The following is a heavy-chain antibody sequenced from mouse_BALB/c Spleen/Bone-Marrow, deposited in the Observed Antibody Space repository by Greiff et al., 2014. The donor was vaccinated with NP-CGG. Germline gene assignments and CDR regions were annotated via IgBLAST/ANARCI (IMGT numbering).Heavy chain of an antibody. V-gene: IGHV14-3*02. CDR2: IDPANGNT. CDR3: ATLTTVVDAMDY. Sequence: EVQVVESGAELEKPGASVKLSCTASGFNIKDTYMHWVKQRPEQGLEWIGRIDPANGNTKYDPKFQGKATITADTSSNTAYLQLSSLTSEDTAVYYCATLTTVVDAMDYWGQGTSVTVSS. J-gene: IGHJ4*01. D-gene: IGHD1-1*01. CDR1: GFNIKDTY.